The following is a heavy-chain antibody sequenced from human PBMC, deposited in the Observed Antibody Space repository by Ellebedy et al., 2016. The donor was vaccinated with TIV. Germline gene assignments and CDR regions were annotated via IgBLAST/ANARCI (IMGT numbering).Heavy chain of an antibody. J-gene: IGHJ4*02. D-gene: IGHD6-19*01. Sequence: GESLKIFCAASGFSFSTYWMSWVRQAPGKGLEWVSYISYNGDSTTYADSVKGRFTISRDNAKNSLYLQMNSLRVEDTALYYCVRDPWLVMDYWGQGILVTVSS. CDR1: GFSFSTYW. CDR2: ISYNGDST. CDR3: VRDPWLVMDY. V-gene: IGHV3-20*04.